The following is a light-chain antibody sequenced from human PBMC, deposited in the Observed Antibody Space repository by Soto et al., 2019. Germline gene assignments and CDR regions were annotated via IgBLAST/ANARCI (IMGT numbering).Light chain of an antibody. CDR1: QGISSA. CDR2: DAS. Sequence: AIQLTQSPSSLSASVGDRVTITCRASQGISSALAWYQQKPGKAPKLLIYDASSLESGVPSRFSGSRSGTDFTLTISSLQPEDFATYYCQQFNSYPLFGGGTKVEIK. J-gene: IGKJ4*01. CDR3: QQFNSYPL. V-gene: IGKV1-13*02.